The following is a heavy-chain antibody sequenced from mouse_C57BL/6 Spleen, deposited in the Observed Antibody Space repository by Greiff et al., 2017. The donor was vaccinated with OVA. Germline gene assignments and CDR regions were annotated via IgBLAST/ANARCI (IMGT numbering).Heavy chain of an antibody. J-gene: IGHJ3*01. D-gene: IGHD2-5*01. CDR2: INPSTGGT. CDR3: AIYSNYVSWFAY. V-gene: IGHV1-42*01. CDR1: GYSFTGYY. Sequence: VQLQQSGPELVKPGASVKISCKASGYSFTGYYMNWVKQSPEKSLEWIGEINPSTGGTTYNQKFKAKATLTVDKSSSTAYMQLKSLTSEDSAVYYCAIYSNYVSWFAYWGQGTLVTVSA.